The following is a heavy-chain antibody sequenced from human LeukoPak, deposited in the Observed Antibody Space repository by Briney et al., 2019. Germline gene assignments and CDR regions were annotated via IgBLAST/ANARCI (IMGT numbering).Heavy chain of an antibody. J-gene: IGHJ4*02. Sequence: KASETLSLTCTVSGGSISSYYWSWIRQPPGKELEWTGYIYYSGSTNYNPSLKSRVTISVDTSKNQFSLKLSSVTAADTAVYYCAAAKVDGYNYYYWGQGTLVTVSS. D-gene: IGHD5-24*01. CDR2: IYYSGST. CDR3: AAAKVDGYNYYY. V-gene: IGHV4-59*01. CDR1: GGSISSYY.